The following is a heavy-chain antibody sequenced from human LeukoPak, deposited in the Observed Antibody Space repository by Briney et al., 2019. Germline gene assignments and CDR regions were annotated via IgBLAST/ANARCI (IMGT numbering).Heavy chain of an antibody. CDR1: GFTFDDYA. V-gene: IGHV3-9*01. D-gene: IGHD3-10*01. J-gene: IGHJ4*02. Sequence: SGRSLRLSCAASGFTFDDYAMHWVRLAPGKGLEWISGISWNSGSIGYADSVKGRFTISRDNAKNSLYLQMNSLRAEDTALYYCAKALTMVRMDLDYWGQGTLVTVSS. CDR2: ISWNSGSI. CDR3: AKALTMVRMDLDY.